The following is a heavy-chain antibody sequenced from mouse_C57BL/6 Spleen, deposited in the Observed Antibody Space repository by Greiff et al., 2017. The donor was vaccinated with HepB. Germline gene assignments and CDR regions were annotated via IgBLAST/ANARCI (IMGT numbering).Heavy chain of an antibody. CDR3: ARQLRLRAMGY. V-gene: IGHV5-17*01. J-gene: IGHJ4*01. D-gene: IGHD3-2*02. Sequence: EVHLVESGGGLVKPGGSLKLSCAASGFTFSDYGMHWVRQAPEKGLEWVAYISSGSSTTYYADTVKGRFTLSRDTATNTLFLQLTSLRSEDTAVYYCARQLRLRAMGYWGQGTTVTVAS. CDR1: GFTFSDYG. CDR2: ISSGSSTT.